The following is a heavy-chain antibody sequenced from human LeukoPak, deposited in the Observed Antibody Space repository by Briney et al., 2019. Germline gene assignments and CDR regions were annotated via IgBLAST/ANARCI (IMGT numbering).Heavy chain of an antibody. CDR3: TRDRSRAEDD. D-gene: IGHD1-14*01. J-gene: IGHJ4*02. CDR2: INQGGSDK. V-gene: IGHV3-7*01. Sequence: PGGSLRLSCAASGFTFSGHWMRWVRQAPGKGMEWVANINQGGSDKYYVDSVKGGFTISRDNANNLLYLQMNSLRGEDTAVYYCTRDRSRAEDDWGQGTLVTVSS. CDR1: GFTFSGHW.